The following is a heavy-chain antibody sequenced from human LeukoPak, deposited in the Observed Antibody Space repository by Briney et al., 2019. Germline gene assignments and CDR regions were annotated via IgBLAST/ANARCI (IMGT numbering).Heavy chain of an antibody. CDR1: GYTFTSYG. J-gene: IGHJ4*02. V-gene: IGHV1-18*01. Sequence: GASVKVSCKASGYTFTSYGISWVRQAPGQGLEWMGWISAYNGNTNYAQKFQGRVTITTDESTSTAYMELSSLRSEDTAVYYCARAREMATMAVYYFDYWGQGTLVTVSS. CDR2: ISAYNGNT. CDR3: ARAREMATMAVYYFDY. D-gene: IGHD5-24*01.